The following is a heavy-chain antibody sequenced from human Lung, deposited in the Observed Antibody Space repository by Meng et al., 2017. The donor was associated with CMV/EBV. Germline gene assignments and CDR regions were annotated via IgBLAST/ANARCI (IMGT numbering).Heavy chain of an antibody. CDR3: ASGRFLEWLFVDY. CDR2: IYYSGST. Sequence: SETLSLXXTVSGGSISSYYWSWIRQPPGKGLEWIGYIYYSGSTNYNPSLKSRVTISVDTSKNQFSLKLSSVTAADTAVYYCASGRFLEWLFVDYWGRGTLVTFSS. CDR1: GGSISSYY. J-gene: IGHJ4*02. D-gene: IGHD3-3*01. V-gene: IGHV4-59*01.